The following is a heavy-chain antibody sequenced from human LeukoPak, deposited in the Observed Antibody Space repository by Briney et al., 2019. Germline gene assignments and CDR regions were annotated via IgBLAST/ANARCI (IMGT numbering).Heavy chain of an antibody. Sequence: SVKVSCKASGGTFSSYAISWVRQAPGQGLEWMGRIIPIFGTANYAQKFQGRVTITTDESTSTAYMELSNLRSEDTAVYYCARARYFDWLNDYWGQGTLVTVSS. CDR1: GGTFSSYA. CDR2: IIPIFGTA. CDR3: ARARYFDWLNDY. D-gene: IGHD3-9*01. J-gene: IGHJ4*02. V-gene: IGHV1-69*05.